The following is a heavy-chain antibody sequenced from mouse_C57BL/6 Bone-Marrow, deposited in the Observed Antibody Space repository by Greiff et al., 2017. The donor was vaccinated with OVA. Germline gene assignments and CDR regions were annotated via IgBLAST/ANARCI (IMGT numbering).Heavy chain of an antibody. V-gene: IGHV1-26*01. CDR3: ARYSMVPYFDV. Sequence: EVQLQQSGPELVKPGASVKISCKASGYTFTDYYMNWVKQSHGKSLEWIGDINPNNGGTSYNQKFKGKATLTVDKSSSTAYMELRSLTSEDSAVYYCARYSMVPYFDVWGTGTTVTVSS. CDR1: GYTFTDYY. J-gene: IGHJ1*03. CDR2: INPNNGGT. D-gene: IGHD1-1*02.